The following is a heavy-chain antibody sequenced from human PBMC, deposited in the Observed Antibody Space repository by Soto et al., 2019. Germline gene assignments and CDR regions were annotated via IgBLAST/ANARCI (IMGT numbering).Heavy chain of an antibody. CDR2: ISYDGSNK. V-gene: IGHV3-30*06. Sequence: PGGSLRLSCAASGFTFSNYGIDWVRQTPRKELEWVAFISYDGSNKYYADSVKGRFTISRDNSKNTLYLQMNSLRAEDTAVYYCARDEWAGYYGYYYGMDVWGQGTTVTVSS. D-gene: IGHD3-3*01. CDR1: GFTFSNYG. CDR3: ARDEWAGYYGYYYGMDV. J-gene: IGHJ6*02.